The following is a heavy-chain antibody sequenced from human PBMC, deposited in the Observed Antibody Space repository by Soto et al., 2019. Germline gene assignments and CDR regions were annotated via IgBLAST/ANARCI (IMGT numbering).Heavy chain of an antibody. CDR3: ARGPMSYDSSGYYYY. V-gene: IGHV1-2*02. Sequence: GASVKVSCKASGYTFTGYYMHWVRQAPGQGLERMGWINPNSGGTNYAQKFQGRVTMTRDTSISTAYMELSRLRSDDTAVYYCARGPMSYDSSGYYYYWGQGTLVTSPQ. CDR2: INPNSGGT. D-gene: IGHD3-22*01. CDR1: GYTFTGYY. J-gene: IGHJ4*02.